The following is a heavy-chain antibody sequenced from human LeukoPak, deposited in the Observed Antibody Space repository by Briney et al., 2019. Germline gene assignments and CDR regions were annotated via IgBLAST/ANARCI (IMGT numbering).Heavy chain of an antibody. D-gene: IGHD3-3*01. CDR3: ARADLEWLSFGAFDI. Sequence: ASETLSLTCTVSGGSISSSSYYWGWIRQPPGKGLEWIGSIYYSGSTYYNPSLKSRVTISVDTSKNQFSLKLSSVTAADTAVYYCARADLEWLSFGAFDIWGQGTMVTVSS. CDR2: IYYSGST. J-gene: IGHJ3*02. CDR1: GGSISSSSYY. V-gene: IGHV4-39*01.